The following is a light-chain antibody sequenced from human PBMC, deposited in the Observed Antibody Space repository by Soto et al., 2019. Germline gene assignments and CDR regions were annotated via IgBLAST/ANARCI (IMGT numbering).Light chain of an antibody. CDR3: TAWDDSLNGVL. V-gene: IGLV1-44*01. J-gene: IGLJ2*01. Sequence: QSVLTQPPSASGTPGQRVTISCSGSSSNIGSNTVNWYQKFPGTAPKLLIYSSILRPSGVPDRFSGSKSGTSAPLAISGLQSEDGADYYCTAWDDSLNGVLFGGGTKLTVL. CDR2: SSI. CDR1: SSNIGSNT.